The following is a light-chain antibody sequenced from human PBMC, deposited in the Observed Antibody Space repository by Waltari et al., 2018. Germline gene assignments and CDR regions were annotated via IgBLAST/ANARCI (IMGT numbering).Light chain of an antibody. CDR1: EKY. CDR2: QDN. Sequence: EKYACWYQQKPGQSPVLFISQDNKRPSGISERFSGSNSGNTATLTISGTQAMDEADYYCQAWDSSTAVFGGGTRLTVL. CDR3: QAWDSSTAV. J-gene: IGLJ3*02. V-gene: IGLV3-1*01.